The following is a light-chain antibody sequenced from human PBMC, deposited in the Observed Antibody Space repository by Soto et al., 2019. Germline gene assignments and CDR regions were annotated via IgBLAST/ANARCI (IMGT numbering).Light chain of an antibody. V-gene: IGKV3-11*01. CDR1: QSVSSN. CDR2: DAS. J-gene: IGKJ5*01. CDR3: QQRSNFIT. Sequence: VLTQSPGTLSLSPGERATLSCRASQSVSSNLAWYQQKPGQAPRLLIYDASNRATGIPARFSGSGSGTDFTLTISSLESEDFAVYYCQQRSNFITFGQGTRLEIK.